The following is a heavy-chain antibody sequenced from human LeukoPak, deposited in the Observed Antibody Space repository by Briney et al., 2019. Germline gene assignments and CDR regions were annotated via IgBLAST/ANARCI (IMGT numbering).Heavy chain of an antibody. CDR3: TPVVGDVVFTNAY. J-gene: IGHJ4*02. V-gene: IGHV3-73*01. Sequence: GGSLRLSCAASGFSFSGSAMHWVRQASGKGLEWVGRIRSKPHNYATAYAASVKGRFTLSRDDSENTAFLQMNSLRTEDTAVYFCTPVVGDVVFTNAYWGQGTLVTVSS. CDR1: GFSFSGSA. CDR2: IRSKPHNYAT. D-gene: IGHD2-21*01.